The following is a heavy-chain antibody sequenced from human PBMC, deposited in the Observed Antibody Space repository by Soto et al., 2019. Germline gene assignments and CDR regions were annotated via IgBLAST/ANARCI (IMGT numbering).Heavy chain of an antibody. V-gene: IGHV1-8*01. CDR1: GYVFTSYD. D-gene: IGHD2-2*01. J-gene: IGHJ5*02. CDR3: ARGADIVVVPVALFGWFDP. Sequence: GASVKVSCKASGYVFTSYDINWVRQVTGQGLEWMGRMNPNSGNTGYAQKFQGRATMTRNTSISTAYMELSSLSSEDTAVYYCARGADIVVVPVALFGWFDPWGQGTLVTVSS. CDR2: MNPNSGNT.